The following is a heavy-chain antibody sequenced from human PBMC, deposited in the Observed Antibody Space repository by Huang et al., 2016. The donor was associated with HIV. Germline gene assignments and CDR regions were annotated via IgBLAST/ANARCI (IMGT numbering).Heavy chain of an antibody. CDR2: ISNDGSRK. CDR1: GFMFSTFG. Sequence: QVHLEESGGGVVQPGRPLRLSCTASGFMFSTFGIDWVRQAPGKRREGVAGISNDGSRKYYVDSVKCRFTIARDNSKNRVYLQMNSLRPEDTAVYYCAKPSGDYEFFDFWGQGTVVTVSS. V-gene: IGHV3-30*18. CDR3: AKPSGDYEFFDF. D-gene: IGHD4-17*01. J-gene: IGHJ4*02.